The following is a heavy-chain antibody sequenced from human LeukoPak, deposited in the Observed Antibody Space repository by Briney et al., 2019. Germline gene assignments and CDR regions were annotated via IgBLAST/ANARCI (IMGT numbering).Heavy chain of an antibody. CDR2: IGPTGES. CDR1: GFTFINYD. J-gene: IGHJ4*02. Sequence: PGGSLRLSCVASGFTFINYDMHWVRQATGKGLEWVSSIGPTGESYYPGSVKGRLNISRENARNFLHLQMNSLKVEDTAVYYCVRAGYSSGWYRFDKWGQGILVTVSS. D-gene: IGHD6-19*01. V-gene: IGHV3-13*01. CDR3: VRAGYSSGWYRFDK.